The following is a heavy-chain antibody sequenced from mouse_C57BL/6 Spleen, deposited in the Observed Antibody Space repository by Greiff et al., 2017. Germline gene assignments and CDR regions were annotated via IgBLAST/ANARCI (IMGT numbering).Heavy chain of an antibody. CDR2: IDPSDSYT. V-gene: IGHV1-50*01. CDR3: ARRMGYFDV. CDR1: GYTFTSYW. D-gene: IGHD2-3*01. Sequence: QVQLQQPGAELVKPGASVKLSCKASGYTFTSYWMQWVKQRPGQGLEWIGEIDPSDSYTNYNQKFKGKATLTVDPSSSTAYMQLSSLTSEDSAVYYCARRMGYFDVWGTGTTVTVSS. J-gene: IGHJ1*03.